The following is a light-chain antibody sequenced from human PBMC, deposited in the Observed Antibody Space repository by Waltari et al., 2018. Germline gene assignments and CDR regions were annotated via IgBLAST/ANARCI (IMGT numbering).Light chain of an antibody. CDR3: CSYAGRYNSKV. J-gene: IGLJ1*01. CDR1: SSDVGVYNY. Sequence: QSALTQPRSVSGSPGQSVPISCTGTSSDVGVYNYISSYQQHPGKAPKFMIYDVSKRPSGVPDRFSGSKSGNTASLTISGLQAEDEADYYCCSYAGRYNSKVFGTGTKVTVL. CDR2: DVS. V-gene: IGLV2-11*01.